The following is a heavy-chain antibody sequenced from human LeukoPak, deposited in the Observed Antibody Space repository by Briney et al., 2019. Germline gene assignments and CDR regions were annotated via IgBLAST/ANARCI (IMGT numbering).Heavy chain of an antibody. D-gene: IGHD4-23*01. V-gene: IGHV3-23*01. CDR2: ISGSGGST. CDR1: GFTFRSYA. CDR3: AKGLNYGYNSEFDY. J-gene: IGHJ4*02. Sequence: QTGGSLRLSCAASGFTFRSYAMSWIRQASGKGLEWVSAISGSGGSTNYADSVKGRFSISRGNSKNTLHLQMYSLRAEDTAIYYCAKGLNYGYNSEFDYWGQGTLVTVSS.